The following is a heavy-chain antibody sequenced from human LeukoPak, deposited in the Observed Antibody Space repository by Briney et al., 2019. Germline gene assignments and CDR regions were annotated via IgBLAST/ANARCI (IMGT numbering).Heavy chain of an antibody. J-gene: IGHJ5*02. CDR3: ASPRFYSSSWSGFDP. CDR1: GGSFSGYY. D-gene: IGHD6-13*01. CDR2: INHSGRT. Sequence: SETLSLTCAVYGGSFSGYYWSWVRQPPGKGLEWIGEINHSGRTNYNPSLKRRVTISVETSKKQFSLKLRCVTAAHTAVYYCASPRFYSSSWSGFDPWGQGTLVTVSS. V-gene: IGHV4-34*01.